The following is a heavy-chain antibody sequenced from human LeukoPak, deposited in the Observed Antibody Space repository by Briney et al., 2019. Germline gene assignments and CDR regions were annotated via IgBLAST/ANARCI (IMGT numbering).Heavy chain of an antibody. J-gene: IGHJ6*02. V-gene: IGHV3-48*01. CDR3: ATRVGYYYYGMDV. CDR1: GFTFSTYS. CDR2: ISSSSGSI. Sequence: GGSLRLSCAASGFTFSTYSINWVRQAPGKGLEWVSYISSSSGSIYYADSVKGRSTISRDNAKNSLFLQMNSLRAEDTAVYYCATRVGYYYYGMDVWGQGTTVTVSS.